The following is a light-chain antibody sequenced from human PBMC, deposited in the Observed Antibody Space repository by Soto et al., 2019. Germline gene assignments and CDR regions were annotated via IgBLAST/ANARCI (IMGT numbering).Light chain of an antibody. CDR2: GNS. Sequence: QSVLTQPPSVSGAPGQRVTISCTGSSSNIGAGYDVHWYQQLPGTAPKLLIYGNSNRPSGVPDRFSVSKSGTSASLAITGLQAEDEADYYCQSYDSSLSGSNYVFGTGTKVTVL. CDR1: SSNIGAGYD. V-gene: IGLV1-40*01. J-gene: IGLJ1*01. CDR3: QSYDSSLSGSNYV.